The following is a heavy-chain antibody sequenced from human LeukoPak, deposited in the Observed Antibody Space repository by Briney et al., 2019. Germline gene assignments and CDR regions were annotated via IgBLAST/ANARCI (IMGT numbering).Heavy chain of an antibody. V-gene: IGHV4-34*01. CDR1: GGSFSDDY. D-gene: IGHD1-26*01. CDR2: INHSGSH. J-gene: IGHJ4*02. Sequence: PSETLSLTSAVSGGSFSDDYWNWIRQPPGKGLEWLGEINHSGSHEFNTSLKSRLTMSVDTSNNQFSLLLMSVTAPDTAIYYCARTIVGPGTSYFGQWGQGTLVTVSS. CDR3: ARTIVGPGTSYFGQ.